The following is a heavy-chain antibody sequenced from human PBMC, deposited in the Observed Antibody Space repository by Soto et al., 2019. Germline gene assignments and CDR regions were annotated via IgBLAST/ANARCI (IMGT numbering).Heavy chain of an antibody. Sequence: PSETLSLTCTVSCGSISSDYWNWIRQPPGKGLEWIGYIYYSGSTNYNPSLKSRVTISVDTSKNQFSLKLSSVTAADTAVYYCARRYGAAAYFWGQGILVTVSS. V-gene: IGHV4-59*08. CDR3: ARRYGAAAYF. D-gene: IGHD6-13*01. CDR1: CGSISSDY. CDR2: IYYSGST. J-gene: IGHJ4*02.